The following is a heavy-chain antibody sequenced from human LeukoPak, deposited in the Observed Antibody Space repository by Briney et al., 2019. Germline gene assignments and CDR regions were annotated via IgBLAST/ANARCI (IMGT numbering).Heavy chain of an antibody. V-gene: IGHV5-51*01. CDR3: ARQGYNYGSGFDS. J-gene: IGHJ4*02. CDR1: GYSFTSYW. CDR2: IYPGDSDT. D-gene: IGHD5-18*01. Sequence: GESLKISCKGSGYSFTSYWIAWVRQMPGKGLEWMGMIYPGDSDTRYSPSFQGQVTISVDKSISTAYLQWSSLKASDTAIYYCARQGYNYGSGFDSWGQGTLVTVSS.